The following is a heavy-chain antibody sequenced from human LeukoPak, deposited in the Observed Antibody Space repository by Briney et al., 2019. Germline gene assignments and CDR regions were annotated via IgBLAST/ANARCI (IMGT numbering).Heavy chain of an antibody. CDR2: ISAYDGNT. CDR3: ARDRYSTNFDY. CDR1: GYTFTSYG. J-gene: IGHJ4*02. D-gene: IGHD6-13*01. Sequence: ASVEVSCKASGYTFTSYGISWVRQAPGQGLEWMGWISAYDGNTNYAQKLQGRVTMTTDTSTSTAYMELRSLRSDDTAVYYCARDRYSTNFDYWGQGTLVTVSS. V-gene: IGHV1-18*01.